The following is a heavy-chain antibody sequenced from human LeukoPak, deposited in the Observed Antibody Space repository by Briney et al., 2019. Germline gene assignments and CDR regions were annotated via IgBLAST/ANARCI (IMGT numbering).Heavy chain of an antibody. CDR1: GFTFSSYG. J-gene: IGHJ4*02. D-gene: IGHD4-17*01. Sequence: GGSLRLSCAASGFTFSSYGMHWVRQAPGKGLESVALIFYDGSHNYYADSVKGRFTISRDNSKNTLYLQMNSLRAEDTAVYYCAGGTYAPDFWGQGTLVTVSS. CDR3: AGGTYAPDF. CDR2: IFYDGSHN. V-gene: IGHV3-33*01.